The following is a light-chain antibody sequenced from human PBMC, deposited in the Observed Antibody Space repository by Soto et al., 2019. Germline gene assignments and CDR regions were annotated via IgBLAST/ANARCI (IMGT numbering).Light chain of an antibody. J-gene: IGKJ2*01. CDR2: GAS. CDR1: QPIPNK. Sequence: TQSPALLSVSPGETATLSCKASQPIPNKLDWYQQSPGQTPRLLIYGASTRASGVPDRFSGSGSGTDFTLTITSPQAEDFATYYCQQYYDWPPNTFGQGTKVDIK. CDR3: QQYYDWPPNT. V-gene: IGKV3D-15*01.